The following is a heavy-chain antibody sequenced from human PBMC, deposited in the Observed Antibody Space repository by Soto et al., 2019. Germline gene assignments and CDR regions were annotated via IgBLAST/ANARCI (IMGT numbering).Heavy chain of an antibody. D-gene: IGHD2-8*01. J-gene: IGHJ6*03. CDR2: THYSGGA. Sequence: QVQLHESGPGLVKPSETLSLTCTVSGGSFNDYYWSWIRQPPGQGLEWVGYTHYSGGASYSPSLKSRVIMSVATSKKHISLTLNSVTAADTAVYYCASGRPSTDCSSGVCYPVAGYFHMDVWGKGTVVTVSS. CDR3: ASGRPSTDCSSGVCYPVAGYFHMDV. CDR1: GGSFNDYY. V-gene: IGHV4-59*08.